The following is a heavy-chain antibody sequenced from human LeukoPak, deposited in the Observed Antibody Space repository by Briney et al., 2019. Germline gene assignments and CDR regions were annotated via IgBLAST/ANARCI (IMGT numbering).Heavy chain of an antibody. CDR3: ARHLRYGSGGYFDY. Sequence: PGGSLRLSCAASGFTVSSNSMSWVRQAPGKGLEWVSVIYSGGITKYADSVKGRFTIFRDNSKNTLNLQMNSLRAEDTAVYYCARHLRYGSGGYFDYWGQGTLVTVSS. D-gene: IGHD3-10*01. J-gene: IGHJ4*02. CDR2: IYSGGIT. V-gene: IGHV3-66*04. CDR1: GFTVSSNS.